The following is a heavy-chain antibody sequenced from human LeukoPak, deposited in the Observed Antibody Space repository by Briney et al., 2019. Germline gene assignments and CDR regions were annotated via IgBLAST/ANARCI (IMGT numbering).Heavy chain of an antibody. D-gene: IGHD3-10*01. CDR1: GFTFSSYA. Sequence: PGGSLRLSCAASGFTFSSYAMHWVRQAPGKGLEWVSMIYSGGSTSYADSVKGRFTISRDNSKNTLYLQMNSLRAEDTAVYYCAKDPYGSGSYSDYWGQGALVTVSS. CDR2: IYSGGST. J-gene: IGHJ4*02. CDR3: AKDPYGSGSYSDY. V-gene: IGHV3-66*01.